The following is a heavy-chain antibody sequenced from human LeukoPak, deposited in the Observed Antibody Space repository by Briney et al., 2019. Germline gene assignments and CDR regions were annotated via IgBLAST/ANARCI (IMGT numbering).Heavy chain of an antibody. CDR1: GFTFSSYW. D-gene: IGHD3-16*02. CDR3: ARWDYVWGSYRHGYDY. CDR2: IKSDGSST. V-gene: IGHV3-74*01. J-gene: IGHJ4*02. Sequence: GGSLRLSCAASGFTFSSYWMHWVRQAPGKGLVWVSRIKSDGSSTSYADSVKGRFTISRDNAKNTLYRQMNSLRTEDTAVYYCARWDYVWGSYRHGYDYWGQGTLVTVSS.